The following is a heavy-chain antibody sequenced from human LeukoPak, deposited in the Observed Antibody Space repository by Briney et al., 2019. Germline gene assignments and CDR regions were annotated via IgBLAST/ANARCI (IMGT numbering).Heavy chain of an antibody. V-gene: IGHV3-21*01. D-gene: IGHD1-14*01. CDR3: ARDRSGITFFDY. Sequence: GGSLRLSCAASGFTFSSYSMNWVRQAPGKGLEWVSSISSSSSYIYYADSVKGRSTISRDNAKNSLYLQVNSLRAEDTAVYYCARDRSGITFFDYWGQGTLVTVSS. CDR1: GFTFSSYS. CDR2: ISSSSSYI. J-gene: IGHJ4*02.